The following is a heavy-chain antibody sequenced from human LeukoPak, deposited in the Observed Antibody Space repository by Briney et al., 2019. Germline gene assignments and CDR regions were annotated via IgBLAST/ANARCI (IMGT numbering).Heavy chain of an antibody. D-gene: IGHD1-1*01. CDR2: ISSSSSYI. V-gene: IGHV3-21*01. Sequence: MPGGSLRLSCAASGFTFSSYSMNWVRQAPGKGLEWVSSISSSSSYIYYADSVKGRFTISRDNAKNSLYLQMNRLRAEDTAVYYCARERQLERLAFGKEGSAFDYWGQGTLVTVSS. CDR1: GFTFSSYS. J-gene: IGHJ4*02. CDR3: ARERQLERLAFGKEGSAFDY.